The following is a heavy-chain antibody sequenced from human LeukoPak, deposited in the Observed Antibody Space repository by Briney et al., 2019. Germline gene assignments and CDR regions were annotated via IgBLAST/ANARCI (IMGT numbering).Heavy chain of an antibody. Sequence: SETLSLTCTVSGGSISSSSYYWGWIRQPPGKGLEWIGSIYYSGSTYYNPSLKSRVTISVDTSKNQFSLKLSSVTAADTAVYYCARVLVHIVGATIDYWGQGTLVTVSS. D-gene: IGHD1-26*01. J-gene: IGHJ4*02. CDR2: IYYSGST. CDR3: ARVLVHIVGATIDY. V-gene: IGHV4-39*01. CDR1: GGSISSSSYY.